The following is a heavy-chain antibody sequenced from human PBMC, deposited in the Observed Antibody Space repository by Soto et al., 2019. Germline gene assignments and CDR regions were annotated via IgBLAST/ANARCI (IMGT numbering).Heavy chain of an antibody. CDR3: ARGGARSIWFDY. CDR2: IHDSGST. Sequence: QVQLQESGPGLVKPSETLSLTCTVSGGSISSHHWSWIRQPPGKGPECIGSIHDSGSTTYNPSLKSRVTISVDPSKNQFSLSMTSVTGADTGVYYCARGGARSIWFDYWGQGILVTVSS. V-gene: IGHV4-59*11. D-gene: IGHD1-26*01. J-gene: IGHJ4*02. CDR1: GGSISSHH.